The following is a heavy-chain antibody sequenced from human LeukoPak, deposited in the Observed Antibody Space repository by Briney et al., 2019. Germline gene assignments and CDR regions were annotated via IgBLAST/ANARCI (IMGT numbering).Heavy chain of an antibody. V-gene: IGHV1-46*01. D-gene: IGHD6-6*01. CDR1: GYTFSNFG. CDR3: ARGYSSSSFDY. J-gene: IGHJ4*02. Sequence: ASVKVSCKASGYTFSNFGISWVRQAPGQGLEWMGKINPSGGNTKYAQKFQGRVTMTRDTSTSTVYMELSSLGSEDTAVYYCARGYSSSSFDYWGQGTLVTVSS. CDR2: INPSGGNT.